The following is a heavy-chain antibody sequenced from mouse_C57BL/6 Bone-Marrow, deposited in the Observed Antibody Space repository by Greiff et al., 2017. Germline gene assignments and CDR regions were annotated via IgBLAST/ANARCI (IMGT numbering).Heavy chain of an antibody. J-gene: IGHJ1*03. CDR1: GFTFSDYG. V-gene: IGHV5-17*01. CDR2: ISSGSSTI. Sequence: EVKLVESGGGLVKPGGSLKLSYAASGFTFSDYGMHWVAYISSGSSTIYYADTVKGRFTISRDNAKNTLFLQMTSLRSEDTAMYYCAREGSSYVNWYFDVWGTGTTVTVSS. CDR3: AREGSSYVNWYFDV. D-gene: IGHD1-1*01.